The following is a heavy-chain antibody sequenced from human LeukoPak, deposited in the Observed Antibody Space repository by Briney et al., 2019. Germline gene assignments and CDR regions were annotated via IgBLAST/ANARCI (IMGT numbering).Heavy chain of an antibody. J-gene: IGHJ4*02. CDR2: INPNSGGT. V-gene: IGHV1-2*02. D-gene: IGHD3-3*01. CDR1: GYTFTDYY. Sequence: ASVKVSCKASGYTFTDYYMHWVRQAPGQGLEWMGWINPNSGGTNYAQKFQGRVTMTRDTSISTAYMELSRLRSDDTAVYYCARDVNDFWSGYYYYWGQGTLVTVSS. CDR3: ARDVNDFWSGYYYY.